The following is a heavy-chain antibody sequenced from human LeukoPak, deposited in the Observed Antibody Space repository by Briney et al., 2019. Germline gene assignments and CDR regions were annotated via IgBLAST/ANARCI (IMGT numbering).Heavy chain of an antibody. J-gene: IGHJ3*01. Sequence: PGGSLRLSCVASGFTFKNCAMSWVRQAPGKGLQWVSSISGGGSYIFYADSVEGRFSVSRDNAKNSVFLQMNSLRAKDTAVYYCARGLGDYDAFDVWGHGTRVTVAS. CDR3: ARGLGDYDAFDV. CDR1: GFTFKNCA. V-gene: IGHV3-21*01. CDR2: ISGGGSYI. D-gene: IGHD4-17*01.